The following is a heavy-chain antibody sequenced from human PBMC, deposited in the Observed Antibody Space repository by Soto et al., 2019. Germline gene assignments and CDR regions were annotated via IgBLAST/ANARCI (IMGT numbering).Heavy chain of an antibody. CDR3: ARAMGYCSGGSCDQRLPLAIDY. CDR2: INPSGGST. J-gene: IGHJ4*02. CDR1: GYTFTSYY. V-gene: IGHV1-46*01. Sequence: ASVKVSCKASGYTFTSYYMHWVRQAPGQGLEWMGIINPSGGSTSYAQKFKGRVTMTRDTSTSTVYMELRSLRSEDKAVYYCARAMGYCSGGSCDQRLPLAIDYWGQGTLVTAS. D-gene: IGHD2-15*01.